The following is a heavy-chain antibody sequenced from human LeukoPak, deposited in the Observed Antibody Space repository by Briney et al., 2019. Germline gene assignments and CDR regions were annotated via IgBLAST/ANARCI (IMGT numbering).Heavy chain of an antibody. CDR3: ARARGVSGSGREYFDY. Sequence: ASVNVSCKASGGTFSSYAISWVRQAPGQGLEWMGGIIPIFGTANYAQKFQGRVTITTDESTSTAYMELSSLRSEDTAVYYCARARGVSGSGREYFDYWDQGTLVTVSS. CDR2: IIPIFGTA. D-gene: IGHD3-10*01. J-gene: IGHJ4*02. V-gene: IGHV1-69*05. CDR1: GGTFSSYA.